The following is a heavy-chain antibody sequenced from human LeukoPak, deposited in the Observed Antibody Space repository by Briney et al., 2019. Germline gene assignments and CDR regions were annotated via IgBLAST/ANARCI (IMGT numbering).Heavy chain of an antibody. D-gene: IGHD2-2*02. CDR2: SYYSTNT. CDR1: GGSISSSIDY. J-gene: IGHJ6*02. Sequence: PSETLSLTCTVSGGSISSSIDYWGWDRQPPGTGLEWIATSYYSTNTHHNPSVKSRVTMSVDTYKNQFALKLGAIDRADRAVYYCARHQCSGTRCYNFYFYRMDVWGQGTTVSVSS. V-gene: IGHV4-39*01. CDR3: ARHQCSGTRCYNFYFYRMDV.